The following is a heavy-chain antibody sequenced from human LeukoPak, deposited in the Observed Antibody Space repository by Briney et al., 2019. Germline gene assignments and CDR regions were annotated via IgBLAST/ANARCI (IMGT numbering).Heavy chain of an antibody. CDR3: ARDRANYYDSSGSPWFDP. J-gene: IGHJ5*02. V-gene: IGHV1-2*02. D-gene: IGHD3-22*01. CDR1: GYTFTGYY. Sequence: ASVKVSCKASGYTFTGYYMHWVRQAPGQGLEWMGWINPNSGGTNYAQKFQGRVTMTRDTSISTAYMELSRLRSDDTAVYYCARDRANYYDSSGSPWFDPWGREPWSPSPQ. CDR2: INPNSGGT.